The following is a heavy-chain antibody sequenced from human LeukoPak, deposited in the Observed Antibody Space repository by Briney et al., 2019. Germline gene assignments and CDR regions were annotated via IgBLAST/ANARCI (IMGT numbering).Heavy chain of an antibody. D-gene: IGHD3-22*01. CDR3: ARLSEADITMIEYYFDY. CDR1: GYTFIDYY. J-gene: IGHJ4*02. CDR2: IIPIFGTA. V-gene: IGHV1-46*01. Sequence: ASVKVSCKTYGYTFIDYYIHWVRQAPGQGLEWMGGIIPIFGTANYAQKFQGRVTMTRDTSTSTVYMELSSLRSEDTAVYYCARLSEADITMIEYYFDYWGQGTLVTVSS.